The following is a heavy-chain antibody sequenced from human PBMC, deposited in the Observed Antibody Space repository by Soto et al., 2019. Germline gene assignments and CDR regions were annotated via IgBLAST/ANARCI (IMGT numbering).Heavy chain of an antibody. V-gene: IGHV3-23*01. CDR2: ISDSGDAT. CDR1: GLTFSSHA. Sequence: EVQLLESGGGLLQPGGSLRLSCEASGLTFSSHAMTWVRQAPGKGLQWVSTISDSGDATYYADSVKGRFSISRDNSKNTLYIQMIILRDEDTAVYYCAKGGWIGGQGTLVTVSS. D-gene: IGHD2-2*03. J-gene: IGHJ4*02. CDR3: AKGGWI.